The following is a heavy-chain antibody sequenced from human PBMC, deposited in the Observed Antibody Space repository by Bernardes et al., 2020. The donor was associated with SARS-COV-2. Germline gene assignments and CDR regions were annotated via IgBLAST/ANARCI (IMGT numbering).Heavy chain of an antibody. CDR2: IWYDGSNK. CDR1: GFTFSSYG. J-gene: IGHJ4*02. D-gene: IGHD6-19*01. Sequence: GGSLRLSCAASGFTFSSYGMHWVRQAPGKGLEWVAVIWYDGSNKYYADSVKGRFTISRDNSKNTLYLQMNSLRAEDTAVYYCARASIAVAGPGGYFDYWGQGTLVTVSS. CDR3: ARASIAVAGPGGYFDY. V-gene: IGHV3-33*01.